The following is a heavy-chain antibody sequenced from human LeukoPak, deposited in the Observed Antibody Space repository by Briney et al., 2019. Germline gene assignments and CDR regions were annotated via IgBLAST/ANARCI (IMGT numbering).Heavy chain of an antibody. V-gene: IGHV3-15*01. CDR3: AADLPPPRGYDYPVDD. J-gene: IGHJ4*02. CDR1: GFTFFNAW. CDR2: IKSKNDGEIT. Sequence: GGSLRLSCAASGFTFFNAWMSWVRQAPGKGLEWVGRIKSKNDGEITEYAAPVKDRFTISRDDSKDTLYLYMNSLKTDDTAVYYCAADLPPPRGYDYPVDDWGQGTLVTVSS. D-gene: IGHD5-12*01.